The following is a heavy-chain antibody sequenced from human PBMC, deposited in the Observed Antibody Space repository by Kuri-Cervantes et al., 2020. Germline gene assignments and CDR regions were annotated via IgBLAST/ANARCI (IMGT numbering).Heavy chain of an antibody. V-gene: IGHV3-9*01. CDR1: GFTFDDYA. Sequence: GGSLRLSCAASGFTFDDYAMHWVRQAPGKGLEWVSGISWNSGSIGYADSVKGRFTISRDNAKNTLYLQMNSPRAEDTAVYYCASHIAVARMVDYWGQGTLVTVSS. D-gene: IGHD6-19*01. CDR3: ASHIAVARMVDY. J-gene: IGHJ4*02. CDR2: ISWNSGSI.